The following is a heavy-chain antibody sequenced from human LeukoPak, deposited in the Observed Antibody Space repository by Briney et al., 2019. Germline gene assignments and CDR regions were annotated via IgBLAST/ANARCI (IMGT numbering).Heavy chain of an antibody. CDR2: LNWNGAST. Sequence: GGSLRLSCAASGFTFDDYGLSWVRQVPGKGLEWVSGLNWNGASTGYADSVKGRFTISRGNAKNSLYLQMNSLRAEDTAVYYCAELGITMIGGVWGKGTTVTISS. CDR3: AELGITMIGGV. CDR1: GFTFDDYG. J-gene: IGHJ6*04. D-gene: IGHD3-10*02. V-gene: IGHV3-20*04.